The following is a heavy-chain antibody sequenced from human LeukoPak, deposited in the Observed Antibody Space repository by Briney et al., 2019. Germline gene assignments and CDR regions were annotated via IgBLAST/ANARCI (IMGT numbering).Heavy chain of an antibody. Sequence: PSETLSLTCTVSGGSISSYYWSWIRQPPGKGLEWIGYIYYSGSTNYNPSLKSRVTISVDTSKNQFSLKLSSVTAADTAVYYCARVLRYFDWSRDYYYMDVWGKGTTVTVS. CDR1: GGSISSYY. J-gene: IGHJ6*03. CDR2: IYYSGST. D-gene: IGHD3-9*01. CDR3: ARVLRYFDWSRDYYYMDV. V-gene: IGHV4-59*01.